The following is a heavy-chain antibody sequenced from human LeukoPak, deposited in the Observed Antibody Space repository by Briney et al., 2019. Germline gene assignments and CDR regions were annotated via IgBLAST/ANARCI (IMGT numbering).Heavy chain of an antibody. D-gene: IGHD3-10*01. CDR2: ISSDGSST. Sequence: GGSLRLSCVASKFTFSSYWMSWVRQTPGKGLVWVSRISSDGSSTNYADSVKGRFTISRDNAQNTLYLQMNGLRAEDTAVYYCARDRGLGTGSMVREAYDHWGQGTLVTVSS. CDR3: ARDRGLGTGSMVREAYDH. CDR1: KFTFSSYW. J-gene: IGHJ4*02. V-gene: IGHV3-74*01.